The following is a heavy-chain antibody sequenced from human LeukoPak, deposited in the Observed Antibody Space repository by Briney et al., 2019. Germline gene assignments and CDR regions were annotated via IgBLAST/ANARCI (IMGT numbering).Heavy chain of an antibody. V-gene: IGHV3-7*01. D-gene: IGHD2-15*01. CDR3: ARSHKLLGYGMDV. Sequence: GGSLRLSCAASGFTFSSYGMHWVRQAPGKGLEWVANIKQDGSEKYYVDSVKGRFTISRDNAKNSLYLQMNSLRAEDTAVYYCARSHKLLGYGMDVWGQGTTVTVSS. J-gene: IGHJ6*02. CDR1: GFTFSSYG. CDR2: IKQDGSEK.